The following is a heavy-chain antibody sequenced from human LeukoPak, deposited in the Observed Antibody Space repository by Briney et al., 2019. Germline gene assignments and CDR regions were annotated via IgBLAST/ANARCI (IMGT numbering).Heavy chain of an antibody. V-gene: IGHV4-39*01. CDR3: AGPYCSSTSCVPY. CDR1: GGSLSSSSYY. CDR2: IYYSGST. Sequence: PSETLSLTCTVSGGSLSSSSYYWGWIRQPPGKGLEWIGSIYYSGSTYYNPSLKSRVTISVDTSKNQFSLKLSSVTAADTAVYYCAGPYCSSTSCVPYWGQGTPVVVSS. D-gene: IGHD2-2*01. J-gene: IGHJ4*02.